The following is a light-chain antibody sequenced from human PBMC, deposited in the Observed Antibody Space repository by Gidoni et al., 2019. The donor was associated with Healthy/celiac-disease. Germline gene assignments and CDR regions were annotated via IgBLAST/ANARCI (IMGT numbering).Light chain of an antibody. CDR1: QSVSSY. Sequence: EIVLTQSPATLSLSPGERATLSCRASQSVSSYLAWYQQKPGQAPRLLIYDAPNRATGIPARFSGSGSGTDFTLTISSLEPEDLAVYYCQQRSNWSFTFXPXTKVDIK. CDR2: DAP. CDR3: QQRSNWSFT. V-gene: IGKV3-11*01. J-gene: IGKJ3*01.